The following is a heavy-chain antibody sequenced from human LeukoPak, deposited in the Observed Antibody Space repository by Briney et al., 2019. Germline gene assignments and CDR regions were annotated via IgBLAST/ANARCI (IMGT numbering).Heavy chain of an antibody. Sequence: PSETLSLTCTVSGGSISSSSFYWGWIRQPPGKGLEWIVSIYYSGSTYYNPSLTSRVTISVDTFKNQFSLKLSSVTAADTAVYYCARLVGGWYHRTYYFDYWGQGTLVTVSS. CDR2: IYYSGST. D-gene: IGHD6-19*01. CDR1: GGSISSSSFY. CDR3: ARLVGGWYHRTYYFDY. V-gene: IGHV4-39*01. J-gene: IGHJ4*02.